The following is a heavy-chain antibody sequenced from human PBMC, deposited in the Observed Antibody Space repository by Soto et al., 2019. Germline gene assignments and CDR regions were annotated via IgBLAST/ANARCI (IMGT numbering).Heavy chain of an antibody. CDR2: ISGSGGTT. Sequence: GGSLRLSCAASTFIFTNYAMSWVRQAPGEGLEWVSAISGSGGTTYYAESVKGRFSISRDNSKNTLYLHLNSLRVEDTAIYYCATISDRGIAAALDFWGQGTLVTVSS. D-gene: IGHD6-13*01. CDR1: TFIFTNYA. CDR3: ATISDRGIAAALDF. V-gene: IGHV3-23*01. J-gene: IGHJ4*02.